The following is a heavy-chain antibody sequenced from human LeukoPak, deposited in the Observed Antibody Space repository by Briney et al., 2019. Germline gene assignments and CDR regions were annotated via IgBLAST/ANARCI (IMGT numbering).Heavy chain of an antibody. CDR3: ARKANYDYVWGSYRYGGYFDY. J-gene: IGHJ4*02. Sequence: PSETLSLICTVSGGSIVSHYWNWIRQPAGRGLEWIGRFYASGTTNTSPSLKSRVTISVDTSKNQFSLKLSSVTAAGTAVYYCARKANYDYVWGSYRYGGYFDYWGQGTLVTVSS. D-gene: IGHD3-16*02. V-gene: IGHV4-4*07. CDR2: FYASGTT. CDR1: GGSIVSHY.